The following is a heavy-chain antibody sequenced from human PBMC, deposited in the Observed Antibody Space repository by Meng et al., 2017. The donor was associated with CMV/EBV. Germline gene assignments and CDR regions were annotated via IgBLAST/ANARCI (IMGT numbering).Heavy chain of an antibody. D-gene: IGHD2-21*01. Sequence: ASVKVSCKASGYTFTSYGISWVRQAPGQGLEWMGWMNPNSGNTGYAQKFQGRVTMTRNTSISTAYMELSSLRSEDTAVYYCARGLPWAPRLFRMVIGTRLGGMDVWGQGTTVTVSS. J-gene: IGHJ6*02. V-gene: IGHV1-8*02. CDR1: GYTFTSYG. CDR2: MNPNSGNT. CDR3: ARGLPWAPRLFRMVIGTRLGGMDV.